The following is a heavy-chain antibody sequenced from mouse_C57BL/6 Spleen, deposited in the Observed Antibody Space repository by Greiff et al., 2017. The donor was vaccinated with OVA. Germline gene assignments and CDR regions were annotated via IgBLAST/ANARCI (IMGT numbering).Heavy chain of an antibody. V-gene: IGHV5-6*01. J-gene: IGHJ1*03. CDR3: ASYYKGWYFDV. CDR1: GFTFSSYG. CDR2: ISSGGSYT. Sequence: EVMLVESGGDLVKPGGSLKLSCAASGFTFSSYGMSWVRQTPDKRLEWVATISSGGSYTYYPDSVKGRFTISRDNAKNTLYLQMSSLKSEDTAMYYCASYYKGWYFDVWGTGTTVTVSS. D-gene: IGHD2-12*01.